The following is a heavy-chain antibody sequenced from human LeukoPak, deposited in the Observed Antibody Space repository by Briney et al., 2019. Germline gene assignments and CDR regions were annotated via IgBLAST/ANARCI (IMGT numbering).Heavy chain of an antibody. Sequence: SETLSLTCTVPGGSISSSSYYWGWIRQPPGKGLEWIGSIYYSGSTYYNPSLKSRVTISVDTSKNQFSLKLSSVTAADTAVYYCARDNPQWATGYWGQGTLVTVSS. CDR3: ARDNPQWATGY. CDR1: GGSISSSSYY. D-gene: IGHD1-26*01. V-gene: IGHV4-39*07. CDR2: IYYSGST. J-gene: IGHJ4*02.